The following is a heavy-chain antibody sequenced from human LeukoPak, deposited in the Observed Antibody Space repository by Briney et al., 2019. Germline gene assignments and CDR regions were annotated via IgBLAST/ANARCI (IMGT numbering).Heavy chain of an antibody. CDR1: GYTFTSYG. D-gene: IGHD6-19*01. CDR2: ISAYNGNT. V-gene: IGHV1-18*01. Sequence: GASVKVSCKASGYTFTSYGISWVRQAPGQGLEWMGWISAYNGNTNYAQKLQGRVTMTTDTSTSTAYMELRSLRSDDTAVYYCARYRSIAVAGTGFDYWGQGTLVTVSS. J-gene: IGHJ4*02. CDR3: ARYRSIAVAGTGFDY.